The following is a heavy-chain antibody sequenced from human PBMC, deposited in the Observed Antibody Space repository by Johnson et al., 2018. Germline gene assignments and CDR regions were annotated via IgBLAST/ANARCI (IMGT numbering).Heavy chain of an antibody. CDR1: GFTFSSYV. D-gene: IGHD3-10*01. J-gene: IGHJ3*02. CDR2: IWFDGSNK. V-gene: IGHV3-33*01. Sequence: QVQLVECGGGVVQPGRSLRLSCAASGFTFSSYVMHWVRPAPGKGLEWVAVIWFDGSNKYHADSVNGRFTISRDNSKNKLYLQMNSLRAEDTAVHYCARARSGFDIWGQGTMVTVSS. CDR3: ARARSGFDI.